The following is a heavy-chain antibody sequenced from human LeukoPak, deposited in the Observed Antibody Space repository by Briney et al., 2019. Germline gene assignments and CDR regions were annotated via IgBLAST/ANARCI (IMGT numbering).Heavy chain of an antibody. CDR2: ISGSGGST. Sequence: GGSLRLSCAASGFTLSSYVMSWVRQAPGRGLEWVSAISGSGGSTYYAGSVKGRFTISRDNSKNTLYLQMNSLRAEDTAVYYCAKDLKYSYGPPWDYWGQGTLVTVSS. V-gene: IGHV3-23*01. CDR3: AKDLKYSYGPPWDY. D-gene: IGHD5-18*01. J-gene: IGHJ4*02. CDR1: GFTLSSYV.